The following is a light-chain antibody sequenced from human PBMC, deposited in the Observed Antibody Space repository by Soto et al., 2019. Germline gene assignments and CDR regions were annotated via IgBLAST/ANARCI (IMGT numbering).Light chain of an antibody. Sequence: IVVTKCRLTLTLSPGYRSTLACVASQSVSSAYLAWYQQKPGQAPRPLIYDTSSRATGVPYRFSGSGSGTDFTLTITRLQPDDFATYYCQQYVFSRWTFGQGTKVDIK. CDR1: QSVSSAY. CDR3: QQYVFSRWT. CDR2: DTS. V-gene: IGKV3-20*01. J-gene: IGKJ1*01.